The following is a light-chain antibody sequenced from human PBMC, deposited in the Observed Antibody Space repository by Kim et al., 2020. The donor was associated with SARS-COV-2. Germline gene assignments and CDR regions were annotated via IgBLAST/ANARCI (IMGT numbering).Light chain of an antibody. CDR3: QSYDSSNPWV. J-gene: IGLJ3*02. V-gene: IGLV6-57*02. CDR2: EDN. Sequence: NFMLTQPHSASGSPGKTVTISCTGSSGRIASNYVQWYQQRPGSAPTTVIYEDNQRPSGVPDRFSGSIDSSSNSASLTISGLKTEDEADYYCQSYDSSNPWVFGGGTQLTVL. CDR1: SGRIASNY.